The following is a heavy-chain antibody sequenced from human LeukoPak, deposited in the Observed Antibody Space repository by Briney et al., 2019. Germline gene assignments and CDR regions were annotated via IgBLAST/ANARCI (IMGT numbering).Heavy chain of an antibody. Sequence: GASVKASCKASGGTFSSYAISWVRQAPGQGLEWMGRIIPILGTANYAQKFQGRVTITADKSTSTAYMELSSLRSEDTAVYYCARDRPYGSGSYYNDYWGQGTLVTVSS. J-gene: IGHJ4*02. CDR1: GGTFSSYA. CDR2: IIPILGTA. V-gene: IGHV1-69*04. CDR3: ARDRPYGSGSYYNDY. D-gene: IGHD3-10*01.